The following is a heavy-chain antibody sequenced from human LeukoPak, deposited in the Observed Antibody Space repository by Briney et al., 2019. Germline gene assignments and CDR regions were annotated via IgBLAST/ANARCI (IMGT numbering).Heavy chain of an antibody. CDR2: IYSSGST. D-gene: IGHD3-3*01. V-gene: IGHV4-39*01. Sequence: SETLSLTCVVSGASIRSSHHYWVWIRQPPGKGLEWIGSIYSSGSTYYNQSLRTRVTISVDTSKNQFSPKLSSVTAADTAVYYCARVIRTSGYYSNPKSGSFDLWGQGSLVTVSS. J-gene: IGHJ4*02. CDR3: ARVIRTSGYYSNPKSGSFDL. CDR1: GASIRSSHHY.